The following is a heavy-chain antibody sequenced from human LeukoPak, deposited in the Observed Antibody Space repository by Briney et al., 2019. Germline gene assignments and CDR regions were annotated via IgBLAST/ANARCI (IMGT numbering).Heavy chain of an antibody. CDR3: ARAPYDILTGYSLNWFDP. J-gene: IGHJ5*02. Sequence: ASVKVSCKASGYTFTTYATHWVRQAPGQRLEWIGWINGDNGNTKYSQKFQGRVTITRDTSAYTGYMELRGLSSADTAVYFCARAPYDILTGYSLNWFDPWGQGTLVTVSS. CDR1: GYTFTTYA. D-gene: IGHD3-9*01. V-gene: IGHV1-3*01. CDR2: INGDNGNT.